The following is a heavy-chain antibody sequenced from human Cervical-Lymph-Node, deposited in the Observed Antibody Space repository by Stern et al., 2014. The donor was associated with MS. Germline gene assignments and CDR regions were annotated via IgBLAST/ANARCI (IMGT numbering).Heavy chain of an antibody. CDR2: IRTKTDGGTA. CDR3: STSILDV. D-gene: IGHD2-8*01. Sequence: EMQLVESGGGLVKPGGSLTLSCAASGFTFNDTWMTWVRQAPGKGLEWLGRIRTKTDGGTADYAAPVKGRFTISRDDSRRTLYLQMSSLRPEDTAVYYCSTSILDVWGQGTLVTVSS. J-gene: IGHJ4*02. CDR1: GFTFNDTW. V-gene: IGHV3-15*01.